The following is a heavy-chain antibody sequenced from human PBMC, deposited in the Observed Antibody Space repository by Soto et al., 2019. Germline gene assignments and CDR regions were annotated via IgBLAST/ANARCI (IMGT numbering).Heavy chain of an antibody. CDR3: ARVGSSGWYLHY. J-gene: IGHJ4*02. D-gene: IGHD6-19*01. CDR1: GGSIGGHY. CDR2: IFYTGST. V-gene: IGHV4-59*11. Sequence: SETLSLTCTVSGGSIGGHYWIWIRQSPGKRLEWIGYIFYTGSTNYNPSLESRVTLSVDTSKNQFSLRLSSVTAADTAVYYCARVGSSGWYLHYWGQGTLATV.